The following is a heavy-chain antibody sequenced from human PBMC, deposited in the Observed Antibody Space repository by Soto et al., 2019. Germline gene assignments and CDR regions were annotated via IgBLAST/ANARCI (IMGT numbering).Heavy chain of an antibody. V-gene: IGHV3-21*01. CDR2: ISSSDSYI. J-gene: IGHJ6*03. D-gene: IGHD2-21*01. CDR3: AIGVVKMRQLANNKSCYMDV. CDR1: GFTFSSYS. Sequence: PGGSLRLSCAASGFTFSSYSMNWVRQAPGKGLEWVSSISSSDSYIYYAESVKGRFTISRDNAKNSLYLQMNSLRAEDTAVYYCAIGVVKMRQLANNKSCYMDVWGKGTTVTVSS.